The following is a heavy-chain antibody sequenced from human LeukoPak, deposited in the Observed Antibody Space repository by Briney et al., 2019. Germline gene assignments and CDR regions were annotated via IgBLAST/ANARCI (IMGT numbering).Heavy chain of an antibody. J-gene: IGHJ5*02. CDR1: GGSFSGYY. Sequence: SETLSLTCAVYGGSFSGYYWSWIRQPPGKGLEWIGEINHSGSTNYNPSLKSRVTISVDTSKNQFSLKLSSVTAADTAVYCCARGYCSSTSCYVFWFDPWGQGTLVTVSS. D-gene: IGHD2-2*01. CDR3: ARGYCSSTSCYVFWFDP. V-gene: IGHV4-34*01. CDR2: INHSGST.